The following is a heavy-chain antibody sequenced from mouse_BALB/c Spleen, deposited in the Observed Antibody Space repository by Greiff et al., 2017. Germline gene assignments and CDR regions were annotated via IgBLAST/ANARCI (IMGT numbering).Heavy chain of an antibody. Sequence: EVKLVESGGGLVQPGGSLRLSCATSGFTFTDYYMSWVRQPPGKALEWLGFIRNKANGYTTEYSASVKGRFTISRDNSRSILYLQMNTLRAEDSATYYCARDRTTAFAYWGQGTLVTVSA. CDR1: GFTFTDYY. J-gene: IGHJ3*01. CDR3: ARDRTTAFAY. V-gene: IGHV7-3*02. CDR2: IRNKANGYTT. D-gene: IGHD1-2*01.